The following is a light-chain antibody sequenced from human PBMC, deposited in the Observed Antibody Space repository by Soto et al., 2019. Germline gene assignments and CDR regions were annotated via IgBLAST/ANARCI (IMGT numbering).Light chain of an antibody. CDR1: QSVLYSSNNKNY. V-gene: IGKV4-1*01. CDR3: QQYYSTPQT. J-gene: IGKJ1*01. CDR2: WAS. Sequence: DIVMTQSPDSLAVSLGERATINCKSSQSVLYSSNNKNYVAWYQQKPGQPPKLLIYWASTRASGVPERFSGSGSGTDFTLTISSLQAEDVAVYYCQQYYSTPQTFGQGTKVEIK.